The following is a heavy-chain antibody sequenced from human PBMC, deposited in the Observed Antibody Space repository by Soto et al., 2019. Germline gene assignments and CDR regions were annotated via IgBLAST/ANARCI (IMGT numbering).Heavy chain of an antibody. D-gene: IGHD3-3*01. J-gene: IGHJ6*02. Sequence: QVQLVQSGAEVKKPGSSVKVSCKASGGTFSSYAISWVRQAPGQGLEWMGGIIPIFGTANYAQKFQGRVTITADESTSTAYMELSSLSSEDTAVYYCARAAYYDFWGGYYTTPYYYYGMDVWGQGTTVTVSS. CDR1: GGTFSSYA. CDR2: IIPIFGTA. V-gene: IGHV1-69*01. CDR3: ARAAYYDFWGGYYTTPYYYYGMDV.